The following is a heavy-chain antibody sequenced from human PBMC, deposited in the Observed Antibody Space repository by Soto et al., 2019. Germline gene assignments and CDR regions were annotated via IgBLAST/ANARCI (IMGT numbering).Heavy chain of an antibody. CDR2: ISAYNGNT. CDR1: GYTFTSYG. V-gene: IGHV1-18*01. D-gene: IGHD5-12*01. CDR3: ARGKGPTMVTLYSVMDV. Sequence: ASVKVSCKACGYTFTSYGMSWVRQAPGQGLEWMGWISAYNGNTNYAQKLQGRVTMTTDTSTSTAYMELRSLRSDDTAVYYCARGKGPTMVTLYSVMDVWGQGTTVTV. J-gene: IGHJ6*02.